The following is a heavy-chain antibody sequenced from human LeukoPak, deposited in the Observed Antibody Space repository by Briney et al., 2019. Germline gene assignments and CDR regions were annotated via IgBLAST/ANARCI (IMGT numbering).Heavy chain of an antibody. Sequence: PSETLSLTCTVSGGSISSYYWGWIRQPPGKGLEWIGSIYYSGSTYYNPSLKSRVTISVDTSKNQFSLKLSSVTAADTAVYYCARVPKATMTVSWGQGTLVTVSS. V-gene: IGHV4-39*07. D-gene: IGHD5-12*01. CDR3: ARVPKATMTVS. CDR1: GGSISSYY. J-gene: IGHJ4*02. CDR2: IYYSGST.